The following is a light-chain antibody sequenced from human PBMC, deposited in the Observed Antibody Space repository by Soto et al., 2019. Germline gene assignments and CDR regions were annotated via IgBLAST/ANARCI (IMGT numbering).Light chain of an antibody. CDR2: DAS. CDR3: QQRSSWPLS. Sequence: ETVLTQSPATLSLSPGERATLSCRASQSARRYVAWHQQKPGQAPRLLIYDASRRATGIPARFSGSGSGTDFTLTISSLEPEDFAVYFCQQRSSWPLSFGGGTKVEI. V-gene: IGKV3-11*01. J-gene: IGKJ4*01. CDR1: QSARRY.